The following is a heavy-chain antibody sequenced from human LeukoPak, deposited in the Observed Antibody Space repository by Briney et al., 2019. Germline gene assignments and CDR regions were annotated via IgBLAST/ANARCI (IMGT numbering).Heavy chain of an antibody. CDR1: GFTFRTSD. J-gene: IGHJ6*04. CDR2: INFNGGT. V-gene: IGHV3-23*01. CDR3: AQVNWSPPNG. D-gene: IGHD1-1*01. Sequence: TGGSLRLSCAASGFTFRTSDMNWVRQAPGKGLEWVSGINFNGGTYHAESVKGRFTISRDNSKNTLYLQMNNLRAEDTGVYYCAQVNWSPPNGWGKGTTVTVSS.